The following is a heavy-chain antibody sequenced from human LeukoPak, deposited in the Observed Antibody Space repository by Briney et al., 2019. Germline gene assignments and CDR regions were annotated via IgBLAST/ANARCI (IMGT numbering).Heavy chain of an antibody. Sequence: GGSLRLSCAASGFTFSNAWMGWVRQAPGKGLEWVGRIKSKTDGRTTDYAAPVKRRFTISSEDSKNTLNLQMNSLKTEDTGVYYCTTDPGFDYDFWSGYYLDYWGQGTLVSVSS. CDR1: GFTFSNAW. CDR2: IKSKTDGRTT. V-gene: IGHV3-15*01. J-gene: IGHJ4*02. CDR3: TTDPGFDYDFWSGYYLDY. D-gene: IGHD3-3*01.